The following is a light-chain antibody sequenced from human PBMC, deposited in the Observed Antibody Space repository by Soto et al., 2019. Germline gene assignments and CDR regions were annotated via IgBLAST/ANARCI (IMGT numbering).Light chain of an antibody. Sequence: QSVLTQPASVSGSPGQSITISCSGTNRDVGGYNLVSWFQHHPGEAPKLIIYEVTKRPPRLSTRFSGSKSGNTASLTISGLQADDEADYYCSSFAGSNNFPYVFGTGTKLTVL. V-gene: IGLV2-23*02. J-gene: IGLJ1*01. CDR3: SSFAGSNNFPYV. CDR2: EVT. CDR1: NRDVGGYNL.